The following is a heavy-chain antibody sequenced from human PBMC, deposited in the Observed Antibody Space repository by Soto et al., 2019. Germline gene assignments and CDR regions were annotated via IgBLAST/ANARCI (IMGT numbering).Heavy chain of an antibody. CDR2: INPGAIT. V-gene: IGHV4-34*01. CDR1: GGSFSDFS. D-gene: IGHD3-22*01. J-gene: IGHJ5*02. CDR3: ARALRESEYIYAGSGYSPIDT. Sequence: SETLSLTCAVYGGSFSDFSWSWIRQSPGKGLEWIGEINPGAITNYNPSLKTRVTMSLDTANNQFSLKLHSVIAADTAVYYCARALRESEYIYAGSGYSPIDTWGQGTQVTVSS.